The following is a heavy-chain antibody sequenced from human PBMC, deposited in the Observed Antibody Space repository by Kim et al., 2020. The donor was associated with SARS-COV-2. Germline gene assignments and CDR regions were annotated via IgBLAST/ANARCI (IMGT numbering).Heavy chain of an antibody. V-gene: IGHV4-39*07. CDR1: GGSISSSSYY. D-gene: IGHD1-26*01. J-gene: IGHJ6*04. Sequence: SETLSLTCTVSGGSISSSSYYWGWLRQPPGKGLEWIGSIYYSGSTYYNPSLKSRVIISVDTTKNQFSLKLSPVTAADTAVYYCARVLLYGMEVWGKGTTGTVSS. CDR2: IYYSGST. CDR3: ARVLLYGMEV.